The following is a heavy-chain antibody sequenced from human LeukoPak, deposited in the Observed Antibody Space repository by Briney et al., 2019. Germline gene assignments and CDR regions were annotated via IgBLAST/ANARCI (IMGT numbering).Heavy chain of an antibody. CDR2: IKSNTDGGTT. J-gene: IGHJ4*02. Sequence: GGSLRLSCAASGFTLNNAWMTWVRQAPGKGLEWVGRIKSNTDGGTTDYAAPVTGRFTVSRDDSKNTLYLQMNSLKTEDTAVYYCTTEQGNSTGFYHFDYWGQGTLVTVSS. V-gene: IGHV3-15*05. D-gene: IGHD3-22*01. CDR1: GFTLNNAW. CDR3: TTEQGNSTGFYHFDY.